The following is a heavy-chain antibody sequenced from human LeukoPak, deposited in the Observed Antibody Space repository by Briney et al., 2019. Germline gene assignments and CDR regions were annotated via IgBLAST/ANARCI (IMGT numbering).Heavy chain of an antibody. CDR3: ARDLRAMVKSDYYYGMDV. J-gene: IGHJ6*02. V-gene: IGHV3-53*01. D-gene: IGHD5-18*01. CDR1: GFTVSSNY. Sequence: GGSLRLSCAASGFTVSSNYMSWVRQAPGKGLEWVSVIYSGGSTYYADSVKGRFTISRDNSKNTLYLQMNSLRAEDTAVYYCARDLRAMVKSDYYYGMDVWGQGTTVTVSS. CDR2: IYSGGST.